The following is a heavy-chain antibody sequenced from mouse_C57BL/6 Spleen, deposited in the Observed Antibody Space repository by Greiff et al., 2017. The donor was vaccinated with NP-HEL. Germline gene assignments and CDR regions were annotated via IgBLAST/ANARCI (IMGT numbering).Heavy chain of an antibody. CDR2: INPSSGYT. CDR3: ELTGTEVWFAY. V-gene: IGHV1-4*01. D-gene: IGHD4-1*01. Sequence: QVQLQQSGAELARPGASVKMSCKASGYTFTSYTMHWVKQRPGQGLEWIGYINPSSGYTKYNQKFKDKATLTADKSSSTAYMQLSSLTSEDSAVYYCELTGTEVWFAYWGQGTLVTVSA. CDR1: GYTFTSYT. J-gene: IGHJ3*01.